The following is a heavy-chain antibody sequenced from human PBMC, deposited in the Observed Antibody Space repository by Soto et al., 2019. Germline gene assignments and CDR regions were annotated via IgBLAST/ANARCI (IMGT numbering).Heavy chain of an antibody. CDR2: ISAYNGNT. CDR1: GYTFTSYG. CDR3: ARDGAMVRGVIPHYYYYMDV. Sequence: GASVKVSCRASGYTFTSYGISWVRQAPGQGLEWMGWISAYNGNTNYAQKLQGRVTMTTDTSTSTAYMELRSLRSDDTAEYYCARDGAMVRGVIPHYYYYMDVWGKGTTVTVSS. V-gene: IGHV1-18*01. D-gene: IGHD3-10*01. J-gene: IGHJ6*03.